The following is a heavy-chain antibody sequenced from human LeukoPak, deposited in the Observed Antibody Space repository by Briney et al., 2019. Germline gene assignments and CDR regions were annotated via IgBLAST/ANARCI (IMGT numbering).Heavy chain of an antibody. CDR2: INHSGST. CDR1: GGSFSGYY. J-gene: IGHJ4*02. Sequence: PSETLSLTCAVYGGSFSGYYWSWIRQPPGKGLEWIGEINHSGSTNYNPSLKSRVTISVDTSKNQFSLKLYSVTAADTAVYYCARDAGPQMTTELDYWGQGTLVTVSS. D-gene: IGHD4-17*01. V-gene: IGHV4-34*01. CDR3: ARDAGPQMTTELDY.